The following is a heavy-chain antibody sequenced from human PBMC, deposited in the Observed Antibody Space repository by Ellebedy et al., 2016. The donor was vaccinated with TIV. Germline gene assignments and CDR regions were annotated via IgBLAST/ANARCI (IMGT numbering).Heavy chain of an antibody. CDR2: ISGYNGNT. J-gene: IGHJ4*02. D-gene: IGHD3-9*01. CDR3: ARDYQYEILTGYSAHYDY. CDR1: GYTFTNYG. V-gene: IGHV1-18*01. Sequence: AASVKVSCKASGYTFTNYGIGWVRQAPGQGLEWMGWISGYNGNTNSAQELQGRVTMTTDTSTSTAYMELRSLRSDDTAVYYCARDYQYEILTGYSAHYDYWGQGTLVTVSS.